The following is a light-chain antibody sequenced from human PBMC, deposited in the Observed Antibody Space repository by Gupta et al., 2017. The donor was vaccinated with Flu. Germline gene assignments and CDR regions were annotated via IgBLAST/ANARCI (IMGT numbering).Light chain of an antibody. Sequence: PGQRVTISCSGSSSNIGSNYVYWYQQLPGTAPKLLIYRNNQRPSGVPDRFSGSKSGTSASLAISGLRSEDEADYYCAVWDDSLSGRVFGGGTKLTVL. J-gene: IGLJ3*02. V-gene: IGLV1-47*01. CDR2: RNN. CDR3: AVWDDSLSGRV. CDR1: SSNIGSNY.